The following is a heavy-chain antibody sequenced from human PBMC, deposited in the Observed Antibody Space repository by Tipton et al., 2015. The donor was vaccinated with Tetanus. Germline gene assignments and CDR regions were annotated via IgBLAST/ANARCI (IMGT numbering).Heavy chain of an antibody. CDR3: ARTWGVWVTSIDAFDI. V-gene: IGHV4-34*01. J-gene: IGHJ3*02. CDR1: GGSFTDCY. Sequence: TLSLTCAVSGGSFTDCYWGWVRQPPGRGLEWIGEINHSGTTYYNASLKSRLTMSVDTSKNQFSLKLSSVTAADTAVYYCARTWGVWVTSIDAFDIWGQGTKVAVSS. CDR2: INHSGTT. D-gene: IGHD3-16*01.